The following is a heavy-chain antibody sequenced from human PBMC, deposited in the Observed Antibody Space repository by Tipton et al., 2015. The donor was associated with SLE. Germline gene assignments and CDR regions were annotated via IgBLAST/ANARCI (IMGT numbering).Heavy chain of an antibody. V-gene: IGHV1-8*01. CDR3: ARDNGSGDDGFDI. Sequence: QVQLVQSGAEVKKPGASVKVSCKASGHTFTNYDINWVRQATGQGLEWMGWMDPGSDKTGYAQKFQGRVTMTKNTSTSTGYLELSSLGSDDTAVYYCARDNGSGDDGFDIWGQGIMVTVSS. D-gene: IGHD2-15*01. J-gene: IGHJ3*02. CDR1: GHTFTNYD. CDR2: MDPGSDKT.